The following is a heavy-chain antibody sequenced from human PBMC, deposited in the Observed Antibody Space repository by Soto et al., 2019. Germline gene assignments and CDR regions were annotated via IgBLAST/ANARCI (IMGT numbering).Heavy chain of an antibody. CDR2: IIPIFGTA. J-gene: IGHJ6*02. Sequence: QVQLVQSGAEVKKPGSSVKVSCKASGGTFSSYAISWVRQAPGQGLEWMGGIIPIFGTANYAQKFQRRVTITADESTSTAYMELSSLRSEDTAVYYCARNRGCSSTSCYKHYYYGMDVWGQGTTVTVSS. V-gene: IGHV1-69*01. CDR3: ARNRGCSSTSCYKHYYYGMDV. D-gene: IGHD2-2*02. CDR1: GGTFSSYA.